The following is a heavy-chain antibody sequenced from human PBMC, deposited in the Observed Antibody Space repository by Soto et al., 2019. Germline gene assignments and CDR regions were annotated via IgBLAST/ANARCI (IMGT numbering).Heavy chain of an antibody. CDR1: GFTFSSYG. J-gene: IGHJ6*02. Sequence: QVQLVESGGGVVQPGRSLRLSCAASGFTFSSYGMHWVRQAPGKGLEWVAVISYDGSNKYYADSVKGRFTISRDNSKNTLYLQMYSLRAEDTAVYYCAKDLARYMGIVGARGGVYYYYYGMDVWGQGTTVTVSS. CDR3: AKDLARYMGIVGARGGVYYYYYGMDV. V-gene: IGHV3-30*18. CDR2: ISYDGSNK. D-gene: IGHD1-26*01.